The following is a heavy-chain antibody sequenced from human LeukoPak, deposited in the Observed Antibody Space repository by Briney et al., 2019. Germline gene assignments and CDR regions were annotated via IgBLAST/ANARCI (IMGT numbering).Heavy chain of an antibody. CDR1: GYSFTSYW. V-gene: IGHV5-51*01. CDR2: IDPGDADT. Sequence: GESLKISCKGSGYSFTSYWIAWVRQMPGKGLEWMGIIDPGDADTRYSPSLQGQVTISADKSINTAYLQWSSLRASDTAMYYCARPGAGGYSSSWPYWGQGTLVTVSS. D-gene: IGHD6-13*01. J-gene: IGHJ4*02. CDR3: ARPGAGGYSSSWPY.